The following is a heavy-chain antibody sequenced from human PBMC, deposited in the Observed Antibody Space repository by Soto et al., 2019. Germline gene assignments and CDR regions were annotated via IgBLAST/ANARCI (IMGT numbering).Heavy chain of an antibody. V-gene: IGHV1-69*13. CDR2: IIPIFGTA. CDR1: GGTFSSYA. Sequence: SVKVSCKASGGTFSSYAISWVRQAPGQGLEWMGGIIPIFGTANYAQKFQGRVTITADESTSTAYMELSSLRSEDTAVYYCARVSIAARPSYYYHGMDVCGQGSTGTVCS. J-gene: IGHJ6*02. CDR3: ARVSIAARPSYYYHGMDV. D-gene: IGHD6-6*01.